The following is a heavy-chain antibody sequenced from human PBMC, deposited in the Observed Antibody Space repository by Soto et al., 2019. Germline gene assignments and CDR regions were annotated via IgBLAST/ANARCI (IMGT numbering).Heavy chain of an antibody. CDR3: AKDRGGSYYPDFDY. CDR1: GFTFSSYA. CDR2: ISGSGGST. D-gene: IGHD1-26*01. Sequence: EVQLLESGGGLVQPGGSLRLPPPASGFTFSSYAMSWVRQAPGKGLEWVSAISGSGGSTYYADSVKGRFTISRDNSKNTLYLQMNSLRAEDTAVYYCAKDRGGSYYPDFDYWGQGTLVTVSS. J-gene: IGHJ4*02. V-gene: IGHV3-23*01.